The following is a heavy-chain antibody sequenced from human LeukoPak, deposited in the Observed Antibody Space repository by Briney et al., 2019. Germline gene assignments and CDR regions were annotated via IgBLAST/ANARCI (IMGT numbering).Heavy chain of an antibody. D-gene: IGHD3-10*01. CDR3: AKVAKYYYGPETYFFFEH. V-gene: IGHV4-38-2*02. CDR2: IYHSGST. Sequence: PSETLSLTCTVSGYSISSGYYWGWIRQPPGKGLEWIGGIYHSGSTYYNPSLKSRVTMSIDTSKNQFSLNLRSVTAADTAVYYCAKVAKYYYGPETYFFFEHWGQGTLVTVSS. J-gene: IGHJ4*02. CDR1: GYSISSGYY.